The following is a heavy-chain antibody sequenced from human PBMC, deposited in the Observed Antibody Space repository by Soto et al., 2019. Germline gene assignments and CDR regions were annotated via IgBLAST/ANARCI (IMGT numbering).Heavy chain of an antibody. CDR1: GGSISSYY. D-gene: IGHD4-4*01. CDR2: IYYSGST. J-gene: IGHJ4*02. CDR3: ARGVIDYYFDY. Sequence: PSETLSLTCTVSGGSISSYYWSWIRQPPGKGLEWIGYIYYSGSTNYNPSLKSRVTISVDTSKNQFSLKLSSVTAADTAVYHCARGVIDYYFDYWGQGTLVTVSS. V-gene: IGHV4-59*01.